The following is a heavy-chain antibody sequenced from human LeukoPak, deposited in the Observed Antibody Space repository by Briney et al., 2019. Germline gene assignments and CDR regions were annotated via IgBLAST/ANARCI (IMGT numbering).Heavy chain of an antibody. V-gene: IGHV1-8*03. J-gene: IGHJ4*02. CDR3: ARAKLGYSSGWSDY. CDR2: MNPNSGNT. CDR1: GYTFTSYD. Sequence: ASVKVSCKASGYTFTSYDINWVRQATGQGLEWMGWMNPNSGNTGYAQKFQGRGTITRNTSISTAYMELSSLRSEDTAVYYCARAKLGYSSGWSDYWGQGTLVTVSS. D-gene: IGHD6-19*01.